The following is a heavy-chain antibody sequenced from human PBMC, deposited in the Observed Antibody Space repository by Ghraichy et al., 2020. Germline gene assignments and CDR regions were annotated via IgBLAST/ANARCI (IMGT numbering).Heavy chain of an antibody. J-gene: IGHJ4*02. CDR1: GGSVSSGSYY. CDR2: IYYSGST. V-gene: IGHV4-61*01. D-gene: IGHD3-10*01. Sequence: ETLSLTCTVSGGSVSSGSYYWSWIRQPPGKGLEWIGYIYYSGSTNYNPSLKSRVTISVDTSKNQFSLKLSSVTAADTAVYYCARVREYGSGSGDFDYWGQGTLVTVSS. CDR3: ARVREYGSGSGDFDY.